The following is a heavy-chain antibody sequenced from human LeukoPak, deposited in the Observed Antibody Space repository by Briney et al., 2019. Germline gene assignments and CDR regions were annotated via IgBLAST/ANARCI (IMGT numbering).Heavy chain of an antibody. CDR1: GGSISSSSYY. D-gene: IGHD2-2*01. Sequence: SETLSLTCTVSGGSISSSSYYWGWIRQPPGKGLEWIGSIYYSGSTYYNPSLKSRVTISVDTSKNQFSLKLSSVTAADTAVYYCAREDIVVVPAAETSTYYYYYMDVWGKGTTVTVSS. CDR3: AREDIVVVPAAETSTYYYYYMDV. J-gene: IGHJ6*03. V-gene: IGHV4-39*07. CDR2: IYYSGST.